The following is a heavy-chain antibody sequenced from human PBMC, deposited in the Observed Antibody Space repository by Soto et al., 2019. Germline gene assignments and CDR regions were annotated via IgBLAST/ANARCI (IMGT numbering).Heavy chain of an antibody. J-gene: IGHJ4*02. D-gene: IGHD6-19*01. CDR1: GGSVTSDNYY. CDR3: ARDQGIAVAVFDY. Sequence: SETLSLTCSVSGGSVTSDNYYWSWIRQPPGKGLEWIGYIYYSGSTNYNPSLKSRVTISVDTSKNQISLKLSSVTAADTAVYYCARDQGIAVAVFDYWGQGTLVTVSS. V-gene: IGHV4-61*01. CDR2: IYYSGST.